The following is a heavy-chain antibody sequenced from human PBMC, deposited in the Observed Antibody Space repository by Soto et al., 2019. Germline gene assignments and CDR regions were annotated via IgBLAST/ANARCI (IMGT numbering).Heavy chain of an antibody. J-gene: IGHJ6*02. Sequence: SETLSLTSSVSGGSISIDYWSWIRQPPGKGLEWIGYIYYSVSTNYNPSLKSRVTISVDTSKNQFSLKLSSVTAADTAVYYCARHSPPMYDILTGTTLDPYYGMDVWGQGTTVT. CDR3: ARHSPPMYDILTGTTLDPYYGMDV. CDR2: IYYSVST. V-gene: IGHV4-59*08. CDR1: GGSISIDY. D-gene: IGHD3-9*01.